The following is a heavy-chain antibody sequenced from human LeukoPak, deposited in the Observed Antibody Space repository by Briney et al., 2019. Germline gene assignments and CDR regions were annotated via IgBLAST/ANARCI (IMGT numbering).Heavy chain of an antibody. CDR1: GFTFSNYG. CDR3: SSRCSGGSCYYFDY. V-gene: IGHV3-23*01. CDR2: ISGSGGST. Sequence: GGTLRLSCAASGFTFSNYGMSWVRQAPGKGLEWVSVISGSGGSTYYADSVKGRFTISSDNSKNTLYLQMNSLRAEDTAVYYCSSRCSGGSCYYFDYWGQGTLVTVSS. J-gene: IGHJ4*02. D-gene: IGHD2-15*01.